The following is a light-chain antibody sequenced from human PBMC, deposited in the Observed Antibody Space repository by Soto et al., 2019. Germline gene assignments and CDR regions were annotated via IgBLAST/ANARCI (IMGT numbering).Light chain of an antibody. J-gene: IGKJ1*01. CDR2: AAS. V-gene: IGKV1-39*01. CDR1: QSISSY. Sequence: DIQMTQSPSSLSASVGDRVTITCRASQSISSYLNWYQQKPGKAPTLLIYAASSLQSGVPSRFRGSGSGTDFTLTISSLQPEDFATYYCQHSYSTLWTFGQGTKVEIK. CDR3: QHSYSTLWT.